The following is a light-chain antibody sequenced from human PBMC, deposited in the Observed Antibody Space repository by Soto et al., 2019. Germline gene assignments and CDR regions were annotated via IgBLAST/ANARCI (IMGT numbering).Light chain of an antibody. CDR3: SSFTSSSTQV. CDR2: EVS. CDR1: SSDVGNYKY. J-gene: IGLJ3*02. Sequence: QSALTQPASVSGSPGQSITISCTGTSSDVGNYKYVSWYQQHPGKAPKLMIYEVSNRPSGVSNRFSGSKSGNTASLTISGLQADDEADYYCSSFTSSSTQVFGGGTKLTVL. V-gene: IGLV2-14*01.